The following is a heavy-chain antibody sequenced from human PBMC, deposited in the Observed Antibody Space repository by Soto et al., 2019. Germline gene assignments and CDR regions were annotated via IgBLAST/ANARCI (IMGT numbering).Heavy chain of an antibody. D-gene: IGHD2-15*01. V-gene: IGHV1-2*02. J-gene: IGHJ4*02. CDR3: GRDSAVLPGSYFDY. Sequence: QVQLVQSGAEMKEPGAAVKVSCKASGYTFSDYFIHWVRQAPGQGLEWMGWINCKTGQTNYAQKFQGRLTVTSDTSISTTHMDLSGLRFDDTATYYCGRDSAVLPGSYFDYWGQGSLVSVSS. CDR1: GYTFSDYF. CDR2: INCKTGQT.